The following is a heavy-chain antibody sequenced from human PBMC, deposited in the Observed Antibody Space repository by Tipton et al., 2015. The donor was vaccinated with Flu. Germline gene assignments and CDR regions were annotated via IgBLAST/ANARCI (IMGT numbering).Heavy chain of an antibody. CDR3: AREGSYNILTNYYNKGVDP. V-gene: IGHV4-39*07. CDR2: IYYSGST. Sequence: TLSLTCTVPGGSISSSSYYWGWIRQPPGKGLEWIGSIYYSGSTYYNPSLKSRVTISVDTSKNQFSLMLGSVTAADTAVYYCAREGSYNILTNYYNKGVDPWGEGTLVIVSS. J-gene: IGHJ5*02. CDR1: GGSISSSSYY. D-gene: IGHD3-9*01.